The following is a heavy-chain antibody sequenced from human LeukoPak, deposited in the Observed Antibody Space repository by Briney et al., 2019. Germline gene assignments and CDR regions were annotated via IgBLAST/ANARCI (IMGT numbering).Heavy chain of an antibody. CDR2: IYYSGSN. J-gene: IGHJ6*03. CDR1: GGSISSYY. D-gene: IGHD2-2*01. V-gene: IGHV4-59*12. Sequence: PAETLSLTCTVSGGSISSYYWSWIRQPPGKGLEWIGYIYYSGSNNYNPSLKSRVTISVDTSKNQFSLKLTSVTAADTAVYYCARDSGYCSSTSCRNYYYYYMDVWGKGTTVTVSS. CDR3: ARDSGYCSSTSCRNYYYYYMDV.